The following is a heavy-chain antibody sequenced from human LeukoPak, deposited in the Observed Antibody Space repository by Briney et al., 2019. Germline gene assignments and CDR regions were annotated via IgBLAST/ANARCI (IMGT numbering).Heavy chain of an antibody. CDR3: ARRTGRGYYFDS. Sequence: GESLKISCKGSGYSFTAYWIGWVRQMPGKGLEWRGIIYPGDSDTRSSPSFQGQVTIPAERSIGTAYLQWSSLKASDTAIYYCARRTGRGYYFDSWGQGTLVTVSS. J-gene: IGHJ4*02. CDR2: IYPGDSDT. V-gene: IGHV5-51*01. D-gene: IGHD5-12*01. CDR1: GYSFTAYW.